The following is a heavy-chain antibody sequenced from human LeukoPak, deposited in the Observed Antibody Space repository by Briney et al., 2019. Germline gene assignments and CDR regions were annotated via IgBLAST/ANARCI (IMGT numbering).Heavy chain of an antibody. CDR3: AREGEKGDGYNHGFDY. CDR2: VRKVGTT. V-gene: IGHV3-53*01. Sequence: PGGSLRLSCATSGFTVSSRYMSWIGQAPGKGLEWVAVVRKVGTTVYIDSVKGRFTISRDTSKNTLNLQMNSLRAEDTAVYYCAREGEKGDGYNHGFDYWGQGTLVTVSS. D-gene: IGHD5-24*01. CDR1: GFTVSSRY. J-gene: IGHJ4*02.